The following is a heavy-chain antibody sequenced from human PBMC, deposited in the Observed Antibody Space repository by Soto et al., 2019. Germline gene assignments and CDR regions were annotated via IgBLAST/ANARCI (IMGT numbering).Heavy chain of an antibody. CDR1: GYSVTSYY. Sequence: QVQLVQSGAEVRKPGASVKVSCKASGYSVTSYYIHWVRQAPGQGLEWMGIINPSGDATTYAQRFQGRVTMTRDTSTNTIYMGLSSLTSEDTAIYFCASLGPWCGEPWRGQYFDFWGQGTLVTVSS. CDR2: INPSGDAT. D-gene: IGHD3-10*01. CDR3: ASLGPWCGEPWRGQYFDF. J-gene: IGHJ4*02. V-gene: IGHV1-46*03.